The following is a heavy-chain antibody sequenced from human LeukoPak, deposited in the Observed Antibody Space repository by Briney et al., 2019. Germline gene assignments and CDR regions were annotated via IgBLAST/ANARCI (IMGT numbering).Heavy chain of an antibody. D-gene: IGHD5-12*01. Sequence: GESLKISCKGSGYNYGNYWIGWVRPMPEKGLEWMGIIYPGDSDTKYSPSFQGQVTISADKSITTAYLQWSSLKASDTGMYYCTRGATRKNFDYWGQGTLVTVSS. CDR3: TRGATRKNFDY. CDR1: GYNYGNYW. V-gene: IGHV5-51*01. CDR2: IYPGDSDT. J-gene: IGHJ4*02.